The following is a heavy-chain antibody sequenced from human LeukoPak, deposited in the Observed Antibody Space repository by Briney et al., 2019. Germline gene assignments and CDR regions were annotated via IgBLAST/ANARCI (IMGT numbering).Heavy chain of an antibody. V-gene: IGHV1-18*01. CDR3: ARWPSIGYYDSSGYYPYYFDY. CDR2: ISAYNGST. Sequence: ASVKVSCKASGYTFTSYGISWVRQAPGQGLEWMGWISAYNGSTNYVQKLQGRVTMTTDTSTSTAYMELRSLRSDDTAVYYCARWPSIGYYDSSGYYPYYFDYWGQGTLVTVSS. J-gene: IGHJ4*02. D-gene: IGHD3-22*01. CDR1: GYTFTSYG.